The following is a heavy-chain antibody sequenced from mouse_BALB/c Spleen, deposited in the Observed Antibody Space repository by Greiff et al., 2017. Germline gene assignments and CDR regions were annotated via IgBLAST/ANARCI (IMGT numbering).Heavy chain of an antibody. J-gene: IGHJ4*01. D-gene: IGHD1-1*01. CDR2: ISDGGSYT. Sequence: DVMLVESGGGLVKPGGSLKLSCAASGFTFSDYYMYWVRQTPEKRLEWVATISDGGSYTYYPDSVKGRFTISRDNAKNNLYLQMSSLKSEDTAMYYCARAFYYYGSSYNYYAMGGWGQGTSVTVSS. V-gene: IGHV5-4*02. CDR3: ARAFYYYGSSYNYYAMGG. CDR1: GFTFSDYY.